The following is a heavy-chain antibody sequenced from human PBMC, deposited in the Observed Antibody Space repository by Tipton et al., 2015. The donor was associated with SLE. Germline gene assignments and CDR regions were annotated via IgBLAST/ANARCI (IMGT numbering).Heavy chain of an antibody. CDR1: GFTVSSNY. Sequence: GSLRLSCAASGFTVSSNYMSWVRQAPGKGLEWVSVIYSGGSTYYADSVKGRFTISRDNSKNTLYLQMNSLRAEDTAVYYCARRTEWLGFDYWGQGTLVTVSS. J-gene: IGHJ4*02. CDR3: ARRTEWLGFDY. V-gene: IGHV3-66*01. CDR2: IYSGGST. D-gene: IGHD6-19*01.